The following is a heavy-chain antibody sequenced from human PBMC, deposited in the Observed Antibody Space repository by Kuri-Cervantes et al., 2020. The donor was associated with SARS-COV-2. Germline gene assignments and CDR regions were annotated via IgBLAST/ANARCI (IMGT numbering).Heavy chain of an antibody. J-gene: IGHJ3*02. V-gene: IGHV3-21*01. D-gene: IGHD3-3*01. CDR3: ARGLLYYDFWSGYYTPHDAFDI. CDR1: GFTFNDYV. Sequence: GGSLRLSCAASGFTFNDYVMTWVRQSPGKGLEWVSSITSSSNYRFYTDSVKGRFTISRDNAKRSLYLEMHSLRAEDTAVYYCARGLLYYDFWSGYYTPHDAFDIWGQGTMVTVSS. CDR2: ITSSSNYR.